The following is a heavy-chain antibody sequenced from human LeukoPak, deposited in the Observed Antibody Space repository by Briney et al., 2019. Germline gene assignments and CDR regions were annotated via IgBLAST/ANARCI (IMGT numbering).Heavy chain of an antibody. D-gene: IGHD3-10*01. V-gene: IGHV3-23*01. Sequence: GGTLRLSCAASGFTFSSYGMSWVRQAPGKGLEWVSAISGSGGSTYYADSVKGRFTISRDNSKNTLYLQMNSLRAEDTAVYYCARSRGVMSYWGQGTLVTVSS. CDR2: ISGSGGST. J-gene: IGHJ4*02. CDR1: GFTFSSYG. CDR3: ARSRGVMSY.